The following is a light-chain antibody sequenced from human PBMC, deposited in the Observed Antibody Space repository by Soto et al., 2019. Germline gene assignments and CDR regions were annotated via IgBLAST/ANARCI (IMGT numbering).Light chain of an antibody. CDR2: GAS. Sequence: IALTQPPATLSLSPGERATLSCRASQSVSSTYLAWYRHKPGQAPRLLIYGASSRAAGIPDRFSGSGSGTDFTLTISRLEPEDFAVYYCHHFGSSRHTFGQGTKVDIK. J-gene: IGKJ2*01. V-gene: IGKV3-20*01. CDR1: QSVSSTY. CDR3: HHFGSSRHT.